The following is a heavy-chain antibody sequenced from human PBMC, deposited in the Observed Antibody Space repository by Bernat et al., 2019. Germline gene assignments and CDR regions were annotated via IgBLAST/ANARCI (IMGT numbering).Heavy chain of an antibody. CDR3: ARAYQLPNYYYYYMDV. CDR2: IWDDGSNK. Sequence: QVQLVESGGGVVQPGRSLRLSCAASGFTFSSYGMHWVRQAPGKGLEWVAVIWDDGSNKYYADSVKGRFTISRDNSKNTLYLQMNSLRAEDTAVYYCARAYQLPNYYYYYMDVWGKGTTVTVSS. CDR1: GFTFSSYG. J-gene: IGHJ6*03. D-gene: IGHD2-2*01. V-gene: IGHV3-33*01.